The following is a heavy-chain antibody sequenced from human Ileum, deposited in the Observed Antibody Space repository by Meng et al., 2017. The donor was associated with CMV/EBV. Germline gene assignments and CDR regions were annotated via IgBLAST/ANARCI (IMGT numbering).Heavy chain of an antibody. Sequence: SVQVSCKASGYTFNGYYIHCVRQTPGQGLAWMGWINPKSGCSKSEQKFQGRVTMTMDTSIGTTYMELSVLKSDDTAMYYCDRETLDDRPGFDYWGQGTLVTVSS. D-gene: IGHD1-1*01. CDR2: INPKSGCS. J-gene: IGHJ4*02. V-gene: IGHV1-2*02. CDR3: DRETLDDRPGFDY. CDR1: GYTFNGYY.